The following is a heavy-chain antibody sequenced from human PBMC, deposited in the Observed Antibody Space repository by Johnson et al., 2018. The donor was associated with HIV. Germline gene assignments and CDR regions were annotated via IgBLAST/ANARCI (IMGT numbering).Heavy chain of an antibody. CDR2: IKSKTDGGTT. CDR1: GFTFSNAW. Sequence: MQLVESGGNVVQPGGSLRLSCAASGFTFSNAWMSWVRQAPGKGLEWIGRIKSKTDGGTTDYAAPVKGRFTISRDNSKNTLYLQMNSLRAEDTAVYYCAKDLAFAYCGGDCYSGAFDIWGQGTMVTVSS. V-gene: IGHV3-15*01. J-gene: IGHJ3*02. D-gene: IGHD2-21*02. CDR3: AKDLAFAYCGGDCYSGAFDI.